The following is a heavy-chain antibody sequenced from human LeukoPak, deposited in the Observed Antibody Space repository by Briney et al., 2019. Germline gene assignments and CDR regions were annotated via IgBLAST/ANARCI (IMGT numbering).Heavy chain of an antibody. Sequence: GGSLRLSCAASGFTVSSNYMSWVRQAPGKGLEWVSAISASGYSTHYADSVKGRFTISRDNSKNTLYLQMNSLRAEDTAVYYCAKERASYGVPGLFDYWGQGTLVTVSS. CDR1: GFTVSSNY. CDR3: AKERASYGVPGLFDY. CDR2: ISASGYST. V-gene: IGHV3-23*01. D-gene: IGHD5-18*01. J-gene: IGHJ4*02.